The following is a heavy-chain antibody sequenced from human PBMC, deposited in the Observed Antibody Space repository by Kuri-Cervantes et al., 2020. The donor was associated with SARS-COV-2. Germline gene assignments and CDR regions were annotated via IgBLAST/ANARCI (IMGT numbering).Heavy chain of an antibody. CDR1: GYTFTSYA. CDR3: ATYPANWGKGGAFDI. D-gene: IGHD7-27*01. J-gene: IGHJ3*02. V-gene: IGHV1-3*02. Sequence: ASVKVSCKASGYTFTSYAMHWVRQAPGQRLEWMGWSNAGNGNTKYSQEFQGRVTITRDTSASTAYMELSSLRSEDTAVYYCATYPANWGKGGAFDIWGQGTLV. CDR2: SNAGNGNT.